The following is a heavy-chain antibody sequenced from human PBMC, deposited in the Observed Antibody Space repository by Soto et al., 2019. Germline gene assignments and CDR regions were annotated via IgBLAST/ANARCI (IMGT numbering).Heavy chain of an antibody. CDR2: IIPIFGTA. Sequence: GASVKVSCKASGGTFSSYAISWVRQAPGQGLEWMGGIIPIFGTANYAQKFQGRVTITADESTSTAYMELSSLRSEDTAVYYCARGVPRYSGYDPFDYWGQGTLVTVSS. J-gene: IGHJ4*02. D-gene: IGHD5-12*01. CDR1: GGTFSSYA. V-gene: IGHV1-69*13. CDR3: ARGVPRYSGYDPFDY.